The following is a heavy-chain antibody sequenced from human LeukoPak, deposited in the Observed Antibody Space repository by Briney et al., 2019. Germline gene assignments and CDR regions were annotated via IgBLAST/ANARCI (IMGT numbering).Heavy chain of an antibody. CDR2: IYPGDSDT. Sequence: GESLKISCKGSGYSFTSYWIGWVRQMPGKGLEWMGIIYPGDSDTRYSPSFQGQVTISADKSISTAYLQWSSLKASDTAMYYCARLLHYDILTGSRVRYMDVWGKGTTVTVSS. V-gene: IGHV5-51*01. J-gene: IGHJ6*03. CDR1: GYSFTSYW. CDR3: ARLLHYDILTGSRVRYMDV. D-gene: IGHD3-9*01.